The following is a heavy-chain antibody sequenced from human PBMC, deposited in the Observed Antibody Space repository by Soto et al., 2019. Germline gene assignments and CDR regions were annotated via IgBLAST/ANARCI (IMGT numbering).Heavy chain of an antibody. CDR3: AARAVAGIVSAFDI. Sequence: SVKVSCKASGFTFTSSAVQWVRQARGQRLEWIGWIVVGSGNTNYAQKFQERVTITRDMSTSTAYMELSSLRSEDTAVYYCAARAVAGIVSAFDIWGQGTMVTVSS. CDR2: IVVGSGNT. V-gene: IGHV1-58*01. D-gene: IGHD6-19*01. CDR1: GFTFTSSA. J-gene: IGHJ3*02.